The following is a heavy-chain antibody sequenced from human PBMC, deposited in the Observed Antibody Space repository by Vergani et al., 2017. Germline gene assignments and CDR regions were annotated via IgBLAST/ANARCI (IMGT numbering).Heavy chain of an antibody. CDR3: ARSYNYYYYYMDV. V-gene: IGHV3-7*01. Sequence: EVQLVESGGGLVQPGGSLRLSCAASGFTFSSYWMSWVRQAPGKGLEWVANIKQDGSEKYYVDSVKGRFTISRDNAKNSLYLQMNSLRAEDTAVYYCARSYNYYYYYMDVWGKGTTVTVSS. D-gene: IGHD2-21*01. CDR2: IKQDGSEK. CDR1: GFTFSSYW. J-gene: IGHJ6*03.